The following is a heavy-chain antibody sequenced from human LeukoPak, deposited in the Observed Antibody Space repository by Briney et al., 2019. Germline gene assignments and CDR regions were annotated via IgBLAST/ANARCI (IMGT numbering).Heavy chain of an antibody. CDR1: GFTFSSYA. D-gene: IGHD3-22*01. CDR3: AKVGFYYDSSSNLARENAFDF. V-gene: IGHV3-23*01. Sequence: QPGGSLRLSCAASGFTFSSYAMSWVRQAPGKGLEWVSTISGTVITTYYADSVRGRFTISRDNSKDTFYLQMNSLRAGDTAIYYCAKVGFYYDSSSNLARENAFDFWGQGTMVTVSS. J-gene: IGHJ3*01. CDR2: ISGTVITT.